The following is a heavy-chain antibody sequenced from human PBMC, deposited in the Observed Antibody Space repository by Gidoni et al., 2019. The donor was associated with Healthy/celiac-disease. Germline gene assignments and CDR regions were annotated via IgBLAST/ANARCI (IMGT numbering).Heavy chain of an antibody. CDR1: GFPFSRYS. J-gene: IGHJ3*02. D-gene: IGHD1-26*01. V-gene: IGHV3-48*02. CDR2: ISSSSSTI. CDR3: ANEVGAGPAFDAFDI. Sequence: EVQLVESGGGLVQPGGSLRLSCAASGFPFSRYSMNWVRQAPGKGLEWVSYISSSSSTIYYADSVKGRFTISRDNAKNSLYLQMNSLRDEDTAVYYCANEVGAGPAFDAFDIWGQGTMVTVSS.